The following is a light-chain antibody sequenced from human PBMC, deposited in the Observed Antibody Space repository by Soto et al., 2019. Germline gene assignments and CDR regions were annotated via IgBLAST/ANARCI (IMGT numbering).Light chain of an antibody. V-gene: IGKV1-12*01. J-gene: IGKJ1*01. CDR2: TGS. CDR1: QAIDSW. Sequence: DIQMTQSPSSVSASLGDIVTITCRASQAIDSWLAWYQQKPGEAPKLLIFTGSLLHSGVPPRFSGSGSGTDFTLTISSLQPEDFATYYCQQTLSFPPTFGQGTKVDI. CDR3: QQTLSFPPT.